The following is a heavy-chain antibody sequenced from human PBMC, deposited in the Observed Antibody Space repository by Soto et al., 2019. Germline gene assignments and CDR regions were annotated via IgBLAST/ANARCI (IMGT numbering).Heavy chain of an antibody. CDR3: ARDLYCSGGNCFFDY. D-gene: IGHD2-15*01. CDR2: IRAYNGNT. CDR1: GYTFTSYG. Sequence: QVQLVQSGAEVKKPGASVKVSCKASGYTFTSYGISWVRQAPGQGLEWMGWIRAYNGNTNFAQKLQGRVTMTADTPTSTAYMELRSLRSDDTAVYYCARDLYCSGGNCFFDYWGQGTLVSVSS. V-gene: IGHV1-18*04. J-gene: IGHJ4*02.